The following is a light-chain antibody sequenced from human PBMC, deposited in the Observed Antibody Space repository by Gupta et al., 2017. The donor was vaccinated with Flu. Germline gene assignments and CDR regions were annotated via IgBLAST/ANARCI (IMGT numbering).Light chain of an antibody. V-gene: IGLV2-18*02. J-gene: IGLJ1*01. CDR1: SRDIGTYNR. CDR2: EVS. Sequence: QSALTQPPSVSGSPGQSLNLSCTGTSRDIGTYNRVSWYQQPPGTAPKLMIYEVSSRPSGVPDRFSASKSGNTASRTISGLQGEDEADYYCTSYTSSSTYVFGTGTKVTVL. CDR3: TSYTSSSTYV.